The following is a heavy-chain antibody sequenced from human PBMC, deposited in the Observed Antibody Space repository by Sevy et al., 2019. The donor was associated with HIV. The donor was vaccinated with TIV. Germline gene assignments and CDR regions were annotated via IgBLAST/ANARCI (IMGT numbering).Heavy chain of an antibody. J-gene: IGHJ4*02. D-gene: IGHD2-15*01. V-gene: IGHV3-48*03. CDR1: GFTFSSYE. CDR2: ISSSGSIT. Sequence: GGSLRLSCAASGFTFSSYEMNWVRQAPGKGLEWVAYISSSGSITYYADSVKGRFTISRDNAKNSLFLQMKTLRAEDTSIYYCARDGLGGFHTSLDYWGEGTLVTVSS. CDR3: ARDGLGGFHTSLDY.